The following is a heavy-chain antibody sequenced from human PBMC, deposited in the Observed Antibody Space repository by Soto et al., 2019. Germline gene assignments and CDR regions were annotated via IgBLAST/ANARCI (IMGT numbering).Heavy chain of an antibody. Sequence: VPLVQSGAEVKEPGASVKVSCKASGYTFTSYGISWVRQAPGQGLEWMGWISSFKGNTNYAQKLQGRVTMTTDTSTRTACSELRILRSDDTAVYYCARGGSSRYGVDSWGQGTLVTVSS. CDR1: GYTFTSYG. J-gene: IGHJ4*02. CDR3: ARGGSSRYGVDS. D-gene: IGHD6-13*01. V-gene: IGHV1-18*01. CDR2: ISSFKGNT.